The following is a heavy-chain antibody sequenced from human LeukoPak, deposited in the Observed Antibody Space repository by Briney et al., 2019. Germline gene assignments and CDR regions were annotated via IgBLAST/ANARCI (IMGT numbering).Heavy chain of an antibody. CDR2: INHSGST. Sequence: PSETLSLTCAVYGGSFSGYYWSWIRQPPGKGLEWIGEINHSGSTNYNPSLKSRVTISVDTSKNQFSLKLSSVTAADTAVYYCARSPLFYQLPSFDYWGQGTLVTVSS. J-gene: IGHJ4*02. CDR3: ARSPLFYQLPSFDY. V-gene: IGHV4-34*01. D-gene: IGHD2-2*01. CDR1: GGSFSGYY.